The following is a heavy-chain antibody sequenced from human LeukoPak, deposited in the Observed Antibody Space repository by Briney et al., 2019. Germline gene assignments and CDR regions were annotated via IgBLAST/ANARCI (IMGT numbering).Heavy chain of an antibody. V-gene: IGHV4-34*01. Sequence: SETLSLTCAVYGGSFSGYNWSWIPQPPGKGLECMGEINHSGSTNYNPSLKSRVTISVDTSKNQFSPKMSSVTAADTAVYYCAREARAGYSSSSVFDYWGQGTLVTVSS. CDR2: INHSGST. D-gene: IGHD6-6*01. CDR3: AREARAGYSSSSVFDY. J-gene: IGHJ4*02. CDR1: GGSFSGYN.